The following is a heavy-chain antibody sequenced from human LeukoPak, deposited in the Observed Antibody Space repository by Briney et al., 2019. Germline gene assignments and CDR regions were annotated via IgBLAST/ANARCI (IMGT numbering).Heavy chain of an antibody. CDR1: GFNFSSFN. J-gene: IGHJ3*02. V-gene: IGHV3-21*01. CDR3: AREEPIVGATQAAFDI. CDR2: IGSRGGYI. Sequence: GGSLRLSCAASGFNFSSFNMDWVRQAPGKGLEWVSSIGSRGGYIYYADSVKGRFTISRDNAKNSLYLQMNSLRAEDTAVYYCAREEPIVGATQAAFDIWGQGTMVTVSS. D-gene: IGHD1-26*01.